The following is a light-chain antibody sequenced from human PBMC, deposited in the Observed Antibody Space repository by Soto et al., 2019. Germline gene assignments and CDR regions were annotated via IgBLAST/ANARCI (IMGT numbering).Light chain of an antibody. Sequence: AIQMTQSPSSLSASVGDRVTITCRASQGIRNDLGWYQQKPGKAPKLLIYAASTLQSGVPSRFSGSGSGTXXXXXIXXXQPEDVATYYCLQDYNSLRTFGQGTKVEIK. CDR3: LQDYNSLRT. CDR1: QGIRND. CDR2: AAS. V-gene: IGKV1-6*01. J-gene: IGKJ1*01.